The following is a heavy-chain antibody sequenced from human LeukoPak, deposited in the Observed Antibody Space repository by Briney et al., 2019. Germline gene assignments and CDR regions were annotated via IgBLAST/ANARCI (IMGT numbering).Heavy chain of an antibody. J-gene: IGHJ4*02. Sequence: GASVKVSCKVSGYTLTDLSMHRVRQAPGQGLEWMGIINPSGGSTSYAQKFQGRVTMTRDTSTSTVYMELSSLRSEDTAVYYCARDLVVVRGVIDYWGQGTLVTVSS. V-gene: IGHV1-46*01. CDR3: ARDLVVVRGVIDY. CDR1: GYTLTDLS. CDR2: INPSGGST. D-gene: IGHD3-10*01.